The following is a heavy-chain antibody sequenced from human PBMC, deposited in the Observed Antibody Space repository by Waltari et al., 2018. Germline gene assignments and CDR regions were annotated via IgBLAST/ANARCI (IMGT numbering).Heavy chain of an antibody. Sequence: QVQLQESGPGLVKPSETLSLTCTVSGGSISSYYWSWIRPPPGKGLEWIGYIYSSGSTNYNPSLKSRVTISVDTSKNQFSLKLSSVTAADTAVYYCARAFGPIDYWGQGTLVTVSS. CDR2: IYSSGST. CDR3: ARAFGPIDY. V-gene: IGHV4-59*01. CDR1: GGSISSYY. J-gene: IGHJ4*02. D-gene: IGHD3-3*01.